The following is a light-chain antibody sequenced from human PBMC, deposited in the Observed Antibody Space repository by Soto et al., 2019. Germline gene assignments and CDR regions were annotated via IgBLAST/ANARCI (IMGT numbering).Light chain of an antibody. V-gene: IGKV3-15*01. Sequence: EIVMTQCPATLSVSPGDRATLSCRASQSVSGNLAWYQQKPGQAPRLLIYDTASRATAIPARFSGSGSGTEFTRTISSLQSEDFAVYYCQQYSKWPTFGQGTRLEIK. J-gene: IGKJ5*01. CDR1: QSVSGN. CDR3: QQYSKWPT. CDR2: DTA.